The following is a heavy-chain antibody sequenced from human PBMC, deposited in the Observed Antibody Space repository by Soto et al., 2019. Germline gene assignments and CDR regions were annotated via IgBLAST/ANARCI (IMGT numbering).Heavy chain of an antibody. CDR1: GDSISSGGYS. CDR2: IYQSGTT. D-gene: IGHD3-22*01. V-gene: IGHV4-30-2*01. Sequence: SLTCDVSGDSISSGGYSWNWIRQPPGKGLEGIGNIYQSGTTDYNPSLKSLVTISLDRSKNQFSLKLSSVTAADTAVYYCARDNRSGYYFDYWGQGTLVTVS. CDR3: ARDNRSGYYFDY. J-gene: IGHJ4*02.